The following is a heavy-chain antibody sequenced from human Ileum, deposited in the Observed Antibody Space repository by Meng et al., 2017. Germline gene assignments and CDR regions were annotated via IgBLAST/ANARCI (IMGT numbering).Heavy chain of an antibody. Sequence: HVQLQQSGPGLCKPSQTLSLTCSISGDSVSSDTGAWNWIRQSPSRGLEWLGRTYYRSRWYNNYAVSVKSRITINPDTSKNQFSLQLNSVTPDDTAVYYCAGKDWGEGLDFWDQGTLVTVSS. V-gene: IGHV6-1*01. CDR2: TYYRSRWYN. D-gene: IGHD7-27*01. CDR1: GDSVSSDTGA. CDR3: AGKDWGEGLDF. J-gene: IGHJ4*02.